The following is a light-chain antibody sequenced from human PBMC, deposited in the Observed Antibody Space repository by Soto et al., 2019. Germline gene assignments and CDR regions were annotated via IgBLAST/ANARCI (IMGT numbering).Light chain of an antibody. CDR1: ISDVGGYKY. V-gene: IGLV2-8*01. CDR3: SSYAGSNNYV. Sequence: VLAHPPSARGSPGQSFTISCTGTISDVGGYKYVSWYQQYPGKAPKLMIYAVSERPSGVPDRFSGYKSGNTASLTVSGLQAEDEADYCCSSYAGSNNYVFGTGTKVTVL. J-gene: IGLJ1*01. CDR2: AVS.